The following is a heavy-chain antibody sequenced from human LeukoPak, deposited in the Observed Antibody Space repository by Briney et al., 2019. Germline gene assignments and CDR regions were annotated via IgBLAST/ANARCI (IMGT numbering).Heavy chain of an antibody. V-gene: IGHV1-2*02. Sequence: ASVKVSCKASEYTFTGYYMHWVRQAPGQGLEWMGWINPNSGGTNSAQKFQGRVTMTRDTSISTAYMELNRLTLDDTAVYYCAKEGEGLPYWGQGTLVTVSS. CDR3: AKEGEGLPY. D-gene: IGHD3-16*01. CDR1: EYTFTGYY. J-gene: IGHJ4*02. CDR2: INPNSGGT.